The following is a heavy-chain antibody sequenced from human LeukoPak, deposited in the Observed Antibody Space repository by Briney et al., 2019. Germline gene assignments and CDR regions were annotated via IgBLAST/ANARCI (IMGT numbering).Heavy chain of an antibody. J-gene: IGHJ4*02. CDR3: AKVELIGHRGSTICYPFDY. D-gene: IGHD2-2*01. V-gene: IGHV3-23*01. CDR2: ISGSGGST. CDR1: EFTFSSYA. Sequence: GGSLRLSCAASEFTFSSYAMSWVRQAPGKGLEWVSGISGSGGSTYYADSVKGRFTISRDNSKNTLYLQMNSLRAEDTAVYYCAKVELIGHRGSTICYPFDYWGQGTLVTVSS.